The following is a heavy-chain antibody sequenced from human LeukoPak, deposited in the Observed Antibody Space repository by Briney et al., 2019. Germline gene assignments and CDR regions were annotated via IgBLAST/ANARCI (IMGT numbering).Heavy chain of an antibody. CDR2: ISYDGSDK. J-gene: IGHJ4*02. CDR3: ARGAYSSSWLNFDY. CDR1: GFTFSSYA. D-gene: IGHD6-13*01. Sequence: GTSLRLSCAPSGFTFSSYAMHWVRQAPGKGLEWVALISYDGSDKYYADSVKGRFTISRDNSKNTLYLQMNSLRAEDTAVYYCARGAYSSSWLNFDYWGQGTLVTVSS. V-gene: IGHV3-30*04.